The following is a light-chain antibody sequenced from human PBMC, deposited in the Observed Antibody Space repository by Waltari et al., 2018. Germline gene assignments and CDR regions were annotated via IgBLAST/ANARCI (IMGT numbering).Light chain of an antibody. CDR2: GKS. V-gene: IGLV3-19*01. CDR1: SLRSYY. CDR3: SSRDSSGDHVL. J-gene: IGLJ2*01. Sequence: SSELTQDPAVSVALGQTVRITCQGDSLRSYYASWYQQKQGQAPVLVIYGKSSRPSGIPNRFSVSSSGNTASLTITGAQAEDEADYYCSSRDSSGDHVLFGGGTKLTVL.